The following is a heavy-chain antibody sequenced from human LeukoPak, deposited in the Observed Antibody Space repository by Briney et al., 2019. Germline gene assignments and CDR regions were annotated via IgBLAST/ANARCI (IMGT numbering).Heavy chain of an antibody. CDR1: GFSFSDYY. V-gene: IGHV3-11*05. D-gene: IGHD3-10*01. J-gene: IGHJ4*02. CDR2: NSSRSSYT. CDR3: ARAYGSGSHGY. Sequence: KAGGSLRLSCAASGFSFSDYYMSWMRRAPGRGLEGVSYNSSRSSYTIYADSVKGRCTISRDNANDSLYLQRDSLRDDDTAVYYCARAYGSGSHGYWGQGTLVTVSS.